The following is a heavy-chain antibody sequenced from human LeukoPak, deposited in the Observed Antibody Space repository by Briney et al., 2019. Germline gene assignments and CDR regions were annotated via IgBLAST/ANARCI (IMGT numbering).Heavy chain of an antibody. D-gene: IGHD3-9*01. CDR2: ISVYNGNR. Sequence: VASVKVSCKASGYTFTSYGISWVRQAPGQGLEWMGWISVYNGNRKYAQKLQGRITRTTDTSTSTAYMEVRSLTSDDTAVYYCARDGGLADILTGYSYYGMDVWGQGTTVTVSS. CDR1: GYTFTSYG. V-gene: IGHV1-18*01. J-gene: IGHJ6*02. CDR3: ARDGGLADILTGYSYYGMDV.